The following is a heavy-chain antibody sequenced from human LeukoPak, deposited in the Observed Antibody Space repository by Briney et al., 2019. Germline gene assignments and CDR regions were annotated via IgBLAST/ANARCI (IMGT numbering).Heavy chain of an antibody. V-gene: IGHV4-39*01. D-gene: IGHD1-26*01. CDR1: GGSISSSGYS. Sequence: SETLSLTCTVSGGSISSSGYSWGWIRQPPGKGLEWIASIYYSGSTYYNPSLKSRVTISVDTSKNQLSLKLSSLTAADTAVYYCARHEYSGSYYGLSWFDPWGQGTLVTVSS. CDR3: ARHEYSGSYYGLSWFDP. CDR2: IYYSGST. J-gene: IGHJ5*02.